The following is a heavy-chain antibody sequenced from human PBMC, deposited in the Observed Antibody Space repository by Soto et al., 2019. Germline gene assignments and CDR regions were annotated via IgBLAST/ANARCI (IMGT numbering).Heavy chain of an antibody. CDR1: GGSISSGGYY. Sequence: QVQLQESGPGLVKPSQTLSLTCTVSGGSISSGGYYWSWIRQHPGKGLEWIGYISYSGSTYYNPSLNSRVTISVDPSKNQFSLKLSSVTAADTALYYCARVIYDTWTGYYKRAEIYNWFDPWVQGTLVTVSS. V-gene: IGHV4-31*03. D-gene: IGHD3-9*01. CDR3: ARVIYDTWTGYYKRAEIYNWFDP. J-gene: IGHJ5*02. CDR2: ISYSGST.